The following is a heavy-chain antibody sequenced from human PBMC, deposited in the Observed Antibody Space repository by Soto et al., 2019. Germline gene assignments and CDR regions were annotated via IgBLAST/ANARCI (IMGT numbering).Heavy chain of an antibody. D-gene: IGHD5-12*01. Sequence: GASVKVSCKASGYTFSAYWLHWVRQAPGQGLEWMGYINPNTGGTNYAQIFQGRVTLTRDTSISTAYMDLSSLRSDDAAVYYCARTSTRGYSGYDPDFWGQGTLVTVSS. CDR3: ARTSTRGYSGYDPDF. CDR2: INPNTGGT. J-gene: IGHJ4*02. V-gene: IGHV1-2*02. CDR1: GYTFSAYW.